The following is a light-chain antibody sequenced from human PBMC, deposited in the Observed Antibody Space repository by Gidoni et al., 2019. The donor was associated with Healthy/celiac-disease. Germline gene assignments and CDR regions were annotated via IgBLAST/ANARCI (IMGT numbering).Light chain of an antibody. CDR1: SSNIGAGYD. V-gene: IGLV1-40*01. J-gene: IGLJ1*01. CDR3: QSDDSSLSGYV. CDR2: GNS. Sequence: QSVLTQPPSVSGAPGQRVTIACTGSSSNIGAGYDVHGYQQLPGTAPKLLIDGNSNRPSGVPDRFSGSKSGTSASLAITGLQAEDEADYYCQSDDSSLSGYVFGTGTKVTVL.